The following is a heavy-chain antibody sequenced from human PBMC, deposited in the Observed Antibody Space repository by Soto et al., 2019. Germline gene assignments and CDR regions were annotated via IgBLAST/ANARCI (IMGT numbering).Heavy chain of an antibody. J-gene: IGHJ3*01. CDR1: GFTFSSYS. Sequence: GGSLRLSCAASGFTFSSYSMNWVRQAPGKGLEWVSSISSSSSYIYYADSVKGRFTISRDNAKNSLYLQMNSLRAEDTLVNYFARVSGLPVRLVVFNSWGQGPMVTVS. V-gene: IGHV3-21*01. CDR3: ARVSGLPVRLVVFNS. D-gene: IGHD2-2*01. CDR2: ISSSSSYI.